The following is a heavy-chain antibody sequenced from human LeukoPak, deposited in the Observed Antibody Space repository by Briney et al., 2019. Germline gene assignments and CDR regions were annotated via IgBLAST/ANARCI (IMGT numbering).Heavy chain of an antibody. V-gene: IGHV3-33*01. Sequence: PGGSLRPSCAASGFTFSNHAMHWVRQAPGKGLEWVTVIWYDGSNKYYADSVKGRFTISRDNSKNTLYLQMNSLRAEDTAVYYCARDSRDGDFDYWGQGTLVTVSS. CDR2: IWYDGSNK. D-gene: IGHD5-24*01. CDR1: GFTFSNHA. J-gene: IGHJ4*02. CDR3: ARDSRDGDFDY.